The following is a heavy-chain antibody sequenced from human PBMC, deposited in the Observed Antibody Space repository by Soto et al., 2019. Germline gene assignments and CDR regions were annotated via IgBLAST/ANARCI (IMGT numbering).Heavy chain of an antibody. CDR1: GGSVTNSSYY. CDR2: VYYRGRS. D-gene: IGHD4-17*01. CDR3: VSQRTTVLTQAYFDY. J-gene: IGHJ4*02. Sequence: QPLYITCTISGGSVTNSSYYWGWIRQSPGKGLEWIGSVYYRGRSYSKSSVKSRVTISVDTSKNQFSLNFNSVTASDTALYYCVSQRTTVLTQAYFDYWGPGALVTVFS. V-gene: IGHV4-39*01.